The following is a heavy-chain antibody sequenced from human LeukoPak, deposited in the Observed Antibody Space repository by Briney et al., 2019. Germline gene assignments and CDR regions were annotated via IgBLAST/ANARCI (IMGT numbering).Heavy chain of an antibody. V-gene: IGHV3-21*01. CDR3: ARDSYQLDYYYGMDV. Sequence: GGSLRLSCEASGFTFSNVWMNWVRQAPGKGLEWVSSISSSSSYIYYADSVKGRFTISRDNAKNSLYLQMNSLRAEDTAVYYCARDSYQLDYYYGMDVWGQGTTVTVSS. J-gene: IGHJ6*02. CDR1: GFTFSNVW. D-gene: IGHD2-2*01. CDR2: ISSSSSYI.